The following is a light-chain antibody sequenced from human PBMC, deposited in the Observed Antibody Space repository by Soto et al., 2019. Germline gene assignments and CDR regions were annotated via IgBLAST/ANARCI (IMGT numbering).Light chain of an antibody. J-gene: IGLJ3*02. CDR1: SSDVGGYKY. CDR2: EVT. V-gene: IGLV2-14*01. CDR3: CAYAGNSTWV. Sequence: QSALTQPASVSGSPGQSITISCTGTSSDVGGYKYVSWYQQHPGKAPKLMIYEVTNRPSGVSNRFSGSKSGNTASLTISGLQAEDEADYFCCAYAGNSTWVFGGGTKLTVL.